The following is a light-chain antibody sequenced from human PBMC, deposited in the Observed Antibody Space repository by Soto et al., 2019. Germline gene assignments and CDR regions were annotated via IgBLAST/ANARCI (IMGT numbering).Light chain of an antibody. CDR1: SSDVGGYNY. CDR2: DVS. V-gene: IGLV2-14*01. J-gene: IGLJ1*01. CDR3: SSYTSSSTHNYV. Sequence: SVLTQPASVSGSPGQSITISCTGTSSDVGGYNYVSWYQQHPGKAPKLMIYDVSNRPSGVSNRFSGSKSGSTASLTISGLQAEDEADYYCSSYTSSSTHNYVFGTGTKVTVL.